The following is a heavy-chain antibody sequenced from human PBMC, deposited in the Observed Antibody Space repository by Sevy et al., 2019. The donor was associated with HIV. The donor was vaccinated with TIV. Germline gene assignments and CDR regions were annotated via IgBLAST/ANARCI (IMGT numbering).Heavy chain of an antibody. Sequence: GALRLSCAVSGFTLTNEFFSWVRQAPGKGLEWVAVVYSGGATYYGDSVKGRFTISRDKSKSTLYLQMKSLRAEDTAVYYCARVGYCRGGTCFSGFYYAMDVWGQGTTVTVSS. CDR1: GFTLTNEF. V-gene: IGHV3-53*01. J-gene: IGHJ6*02. D-gene: IGHD2-15*01. CDR3: ARVGYCRGGTCFSGFYYAMDV. CDR2: VYSGGAT.